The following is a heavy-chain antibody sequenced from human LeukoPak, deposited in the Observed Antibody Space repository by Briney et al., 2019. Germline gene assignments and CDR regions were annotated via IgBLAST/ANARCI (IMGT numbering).Heavy chain of an antibody. CDR3: ARCDYDTTINPNWFDP. J-gene: IGHJ5*02. V-gene: IGHV1-8*03. Sequence: ASVKVSCKASGYSFTNYDINWVRQAPGQGLEWMGWMKPNSGDTGYAQKFQGRVTFSRNTSISTVYMELTNLRSEDTAVYYCARCDYDTTINPNWFDPWGQGTLVTVSS. CDR1: GYSFTNYD. CDR2: MKPNSGDT. D-gene: IGHD3-22*01.